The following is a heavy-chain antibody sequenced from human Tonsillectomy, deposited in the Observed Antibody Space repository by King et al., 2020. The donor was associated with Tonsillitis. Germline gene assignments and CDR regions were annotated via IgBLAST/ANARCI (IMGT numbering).Heavy chain of an antibody. CDR3: ATRLVVPAASYYYRMDV. J-gene: IGHJ6*02. Sequence: VQLVESGAEVKKPGASVKVSCKASGYTFTSYDINWVRQATGQGLEWMGWMNPNSGNTGYAQKFQGRVTMTRNISISTAYMELSSLRSEDTAVYYCATRLVVPAASYYYRMDVWGQGTTVTVSS. CDR2: MNPNSGNT. V-gene: IGHV1-8*01. D-gene: IGHD2-2*01. CDR1: GYTFTSYD.